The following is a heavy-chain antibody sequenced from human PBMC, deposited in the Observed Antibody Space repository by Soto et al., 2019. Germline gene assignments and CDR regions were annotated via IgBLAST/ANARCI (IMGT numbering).Heavy chain of an antibody. CDR3: ARVYRAAADTGGVNYCDY. D-gene: IGHD6-13*01. J-gene: IGHJ4*02. Sequence: QVQLVQSGAEVKKPGASVKVSCKASGYTFTSYGISWVRQAPGQGLEWMGWISAYNGNTKEAQKLQGRVTMTTDTSPSTPYMELRSLRSDDTAVYYCARVYRAAADTGGVNYCDYWGQGTLVTVSS. CDR2: ISAYNGNT. CDR1: GYTFTSYG. V-gene: IGHV1-18*01.